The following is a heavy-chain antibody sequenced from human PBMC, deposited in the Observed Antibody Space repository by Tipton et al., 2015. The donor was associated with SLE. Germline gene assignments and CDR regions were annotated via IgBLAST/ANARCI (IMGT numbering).Heavy chain of an antibody. V-gene: IGHV4-31*03. CDR2: NS. J-gene: IGHJ3*02. CDR1: GGSINSDGYY. Sequence: TLSLTCTVSGGSINSDGYYWTWIRQHPGKGLEWIGYNSHNNPSLKSRVSISVDTSKNQFSLKLSSVTAADTALYYCARLNTVTIRDAFDIWGQGTLVTVPS. CDR3: ARLNTVTIRDAFDI. D-gene: IGHD4-17*01.